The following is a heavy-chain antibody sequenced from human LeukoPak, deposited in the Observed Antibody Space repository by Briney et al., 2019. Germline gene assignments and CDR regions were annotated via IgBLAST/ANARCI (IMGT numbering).Heavy chain of an antibody. D-gene: IGHD3-22*01. CDR1: GFIFSNYA. CDR3: AKGLYSRALYYSYMDV. J-gene: IGHJ6*03. Sequence: PGGSLRLSCAASGFIFSNYAMNWVRQAPGKGLEWVSTISGSGVSTYYADSVKGRFTNSRDSSKNTLYLQMNSLRAEDTAVYYCAKGLYSRALYYSYMDVWGKGTTVTVSS. V-gene: IGHV3-23*01. CDR2: ISGSGVST.